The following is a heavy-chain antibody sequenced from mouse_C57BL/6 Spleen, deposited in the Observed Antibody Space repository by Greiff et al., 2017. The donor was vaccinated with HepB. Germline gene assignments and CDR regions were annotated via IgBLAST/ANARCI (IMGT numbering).Heavy chain of an antibody. CDR1: GYTFTGYW. CDR3: ASKYSNYRWYFDV. CDR2: ILPGSGST. D-gene: IGHD2-5*01. Sequence: QVQLKESGAELMKPGASVKLSCKATGYTFTGYWIEWVKQRPGHGLEWIGEILPGSGSTNYNEKFKGKATFTADTSSHTAYMQLSSLTTEDSAIFYCASKYSNYRWYFDVWGTGTTVTVSS. J-gene: IGHJ1*03. V-gene: IGHV1-9*01.